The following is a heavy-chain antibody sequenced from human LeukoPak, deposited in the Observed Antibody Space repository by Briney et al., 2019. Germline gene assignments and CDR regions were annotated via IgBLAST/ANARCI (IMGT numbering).Heavy chain of an antibody. D-gene: IGHD3-10*01. CDR1: GFTFSSYG. J-gene: IGHJ4*02. V-gene: IGHV3-23*01. CDR3: CSSNLVITMVRGVIITGYYFDY. CDR2: ISGSGGST. Sequence: GGTLRLSCAASGFTFSSYGMSWVRQAPGKGLEWVSAISGSGGSTYYADSVKGRFTISRDNSKNTLYLQMNSLRAEDTAVYYCCSSNLVITMVRGVIITGYYFDYWGQGTLVTVSS.